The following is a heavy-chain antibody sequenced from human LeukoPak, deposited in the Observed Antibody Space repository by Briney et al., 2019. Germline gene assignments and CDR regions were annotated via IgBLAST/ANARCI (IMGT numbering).Heavy chain of an antibody. Sequence: ASVRVSCRASGYTFTGYYMHWVRQAPGQGLEWMGWINPNSGGTNYAQKFRGRVTMTRDTSISTAYMELSRLRSDDTAVFYCARTNIAAANPDYWGQGTLVTVSS. CDR3: ARTNIAAANPDY. D-gene: IGHD6-13*01. J-gene: IGHJ4*02. CDR1: GYTFTGYY. CDR2: INPNSGGT. V-gene: IGHV1-2*02.